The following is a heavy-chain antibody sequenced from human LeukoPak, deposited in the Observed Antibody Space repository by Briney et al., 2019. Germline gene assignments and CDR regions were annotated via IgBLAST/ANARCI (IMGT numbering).Heavy chain of an antibody. D-gene: IGHD6-19*01. CDR1: GYSISSNNW. CDR2: IYYSGST. CDR3: ARNQAVAANRGAFDI. Sequence: PSDTLSLTCAVSGYSISSNNWWARIRQPRGKGLEWIGYIYYSGSTYYNPYNPSLTSRVTMSVDTSKNQFSLKLDSVTEIDTAMYYCARNQAVAANRGAFDIWGQGTMVTVSS. J-gene: IGHJ3*02. V-gene: IGHV4-28*01.